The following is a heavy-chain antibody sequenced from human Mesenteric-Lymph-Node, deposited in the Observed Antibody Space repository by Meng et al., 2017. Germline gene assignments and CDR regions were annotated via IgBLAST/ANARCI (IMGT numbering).Heavy chain of an antibody. V-gene: IGHV4-38-2*02. CDR2: IYHSGST. J-gene: IGHJ4*02. CDR3: AREGEGQQLPPGRIDY. Sequence: GSLRLSCTVSGYSISSGYYWGWIRQPPGKGLEWIGSIYHSGSTYYNPSLKSRVTISVDTSKNQFSLKLSSVTAADTAVYYCAREGEGQQLPPGRIDYWGQGTLVTVSS. D-gene: IGHD6-13*01. CDR1: GYSISSGYY.